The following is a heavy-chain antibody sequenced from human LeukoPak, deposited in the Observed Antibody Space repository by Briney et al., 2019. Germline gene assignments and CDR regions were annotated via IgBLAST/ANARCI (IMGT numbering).Heavy chain of an antibody. CDR3: ASKQWLVSDFDY. D-gene: IGHD6-19*01. CDR1: GFTFSNSW. CDR2: IKQDGSEK. Sequence: GGSLRLSCAASGFTFSNSWMSWVRQAPGKGLEWVAKIKQDGSEKYYVDSVKGRFTISRDNAKNSLYLQMSSLRAEDTAVYYCASKQWLVSDFDYWGQGTLVTVSS. V-gene: IGHV3-7*01. J-gene: IGHJ4*02.